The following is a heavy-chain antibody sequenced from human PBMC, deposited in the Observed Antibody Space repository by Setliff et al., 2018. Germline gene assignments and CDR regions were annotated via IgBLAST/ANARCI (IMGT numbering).Heavy chain of an antibody. Sequence: LSLTCTVSGDSISSSRYYWAWIRQPPGKGLEWIGNIYYSGTTYSNPSLKSRLTMSVDTSKNQFSLRLSSVTASDTAVYYCATTGTYRYFDHWGQGTLVTVSS. CDR3: ATTGTYRYFDH. CDR2: IYYSGTT. J-gene: IGHJ4*02. V-gene: IGHV4-39*01. CDR1: GDSISSSRYY. D-gene: IGHD1-1*01.